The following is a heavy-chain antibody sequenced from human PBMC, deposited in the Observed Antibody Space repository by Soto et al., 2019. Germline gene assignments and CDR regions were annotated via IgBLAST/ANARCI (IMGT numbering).Heavy chain of an antibody. J-gene: IGHJ4*02. CDR3: ARDKDTAMVVFDE. CDR2: IIPIFGTA. CDR1: GGTFSSYA. Sequence: SVKVSCKDSGGTFSSYARSWVRQDPGQGLEWMGGIIPIFGTANYAQEFQGRVTITADKSTSTAYVELSSLRSEDTAVYYCARDKDTAMVVFDEWGQGTLVTAPQ. D-gene: IGHD5-18*01. V-gene: IGHV1-69*06.